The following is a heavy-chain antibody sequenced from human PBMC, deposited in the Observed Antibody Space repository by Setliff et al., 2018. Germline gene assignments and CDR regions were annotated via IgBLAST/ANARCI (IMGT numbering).Heavy chain of an antibody. CDR2: IYYSGST. Sequence: PSETLSLTCTVSGGSVSDSTYYWGWVRQPPGKGLEWIGSIYYSGSTYYNPSLRSRVTISVDTSKNQFSLNVNSVIAADTAMYYCARGGLGAVPYYLESWGQGTLVTVSS. D-gene: IGHD1-26*01. V-gene: IGHV4-39*01. CDR3: ARGGLGAVPYYLES. J-gene: IGHJ4*02. CDR1: GGSVSDSTYY.